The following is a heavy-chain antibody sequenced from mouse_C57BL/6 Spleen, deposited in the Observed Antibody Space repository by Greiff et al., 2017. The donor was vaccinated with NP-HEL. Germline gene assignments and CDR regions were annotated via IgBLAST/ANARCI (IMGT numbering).Heavy chain of an antibody. CDR1: GYTFTSYW. CDR3: AGVGYYFDY. V-gene: IGHV1-64*01. CDR2: IHPNSGST. D-gene: IGHD1-1*02. Sequence: VQLQESGAELVKPGASVKLSCKASGYTFTSYWMHWVKQRPGQGLEWIGMIHPNSGSTNYNEKFKSKATLTVYKSSSTAYMQLSSLTSEDSAVYYCAGVGYYFDYWGQGTTLTVSS. J-gene: IGHJ2*01.